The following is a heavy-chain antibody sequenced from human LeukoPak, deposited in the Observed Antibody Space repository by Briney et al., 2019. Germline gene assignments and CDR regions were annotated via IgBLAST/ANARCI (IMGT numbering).Heavy chain of an antibody. D-gene: IGHD2-15*01. CDR3: ARVRYCSGGSCYSELGRYYYYMDV. Sequence: SVKVSCKASGGTFSSYAISWVRQAPGQGLEWMGGITPIFGTANYAQKFQGRVTITTDESTSTAYMELSSLKSEDTAVYYCARVRYCSGGSCYSELGRYYYYMDVWGKGTTVTVSS. CDR2: ITPIFGTA. J-gene: IGHJ6*03. V-gene: IGHV1-69*05. CDR1: GGTFSSYA.